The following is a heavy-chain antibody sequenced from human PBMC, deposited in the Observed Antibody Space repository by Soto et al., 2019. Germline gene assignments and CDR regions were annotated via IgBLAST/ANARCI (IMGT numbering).Heavy chain of an antibody. J-gene: IGHJ4*02. CDR3: ARASTVTTAAKCDS. D-gene: IGHD4-17*01. V-gene: IGHV4-30-4*01. CDR1: GGSISSDDYY. CDR2: ISYSGNT. Sequence: LSLTCTVSGGSISSDDYYWSWIRQPPGKGLEWVGYISYSGNTYYNPSLQSRVAISVGPSKKQFSLKLISVTAAETDVYYCARASTVTTAAKCDSWGQGALVTVSP.